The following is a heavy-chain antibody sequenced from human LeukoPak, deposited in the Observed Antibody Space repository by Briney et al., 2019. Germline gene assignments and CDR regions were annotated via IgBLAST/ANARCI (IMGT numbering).Heavy chain of an antibody. CDR2: ISSSSSYI. J-gene: IGHJ4*02. D-gene: IGHD3-22*01. Sequence: GGSLRLSCAASGFTFSSYSMNWVRQAPGKGLEWVSSISSSSSYIYYADSVKGRFTISRDNAKNSLYLQMNSLRAEDTAVYYCARAQGRSPGLYDSSGYIPPSNDYWGQGTLVTVSS. CDR3: ARAQGRSPGLYDSSGYIPPSNDY. CDR1: GFTFSSYS. V-gene: IGHV3-21*01.